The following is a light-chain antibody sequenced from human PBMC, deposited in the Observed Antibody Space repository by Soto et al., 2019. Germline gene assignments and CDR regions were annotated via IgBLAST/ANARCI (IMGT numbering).Light chain of an antibody. J-gene: IGLJ2*01. CDR2: LNSDGSH. CDR1: SGHSSYA. CDR3: QTWGTGIVV. Sequence: QLVLTQSPSASASLGASVKLTCTLSSGHSSYAIAWHQQQPEKGPRYLMKLNSDGSHSKGDGIPDRFSGSSSGAERYLTSSSPQSEDEADYYCQTWGTGIVVFGGGTKLTVL. V-gene: IGLV4-69*01.